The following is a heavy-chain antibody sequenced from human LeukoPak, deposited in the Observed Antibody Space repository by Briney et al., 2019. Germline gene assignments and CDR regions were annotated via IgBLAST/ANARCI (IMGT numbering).Heavy chain of an antibody. Sequence: AASVKVSCKASGGTFSSYAISWVRQAPGQGLERMGGIIPIFGTANYAQKFQGRVTITTDESTSTAYMELSSLRSEDTAVYYCARRGIFGVVTYFDYWGQGTLVTVSS. CDR2: IIPIFGTA. CDR3: ARRGIFGVVTYFDY. CDR1: GGTFSSYA. D-gene: IGHD3-3*01. V-gene: IGHV1-69*05. J-gene: IGHJ4*02.